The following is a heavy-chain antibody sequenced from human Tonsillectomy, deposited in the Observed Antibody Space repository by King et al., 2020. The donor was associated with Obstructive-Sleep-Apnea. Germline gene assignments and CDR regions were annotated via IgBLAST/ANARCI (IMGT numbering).Heavy chain of an antibody. J-gene: IGHJ4*02. CDR1: GYSFTSYW. Sequence: VQLVESGAEVKKPGESLRISCQGSGYSFTSYWISWVRQMPGKGLEWMGRIDPSDSYTNYSPSFQGHVTISTVKSISTAYLQWSSLKAADTAIYYCAREGDCGSTSCYLDYWGQGTLVTVSS. V-gene: IGHV5-10-1*03. CDR2: IDPSDSYT. D-gene: IGHD2-2*01. CDR3: AREGDCGSTSCYLDY.